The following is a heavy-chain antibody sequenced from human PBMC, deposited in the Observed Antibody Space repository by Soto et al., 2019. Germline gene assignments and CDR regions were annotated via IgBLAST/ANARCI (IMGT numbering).Heavy chain of an antibody. V-gene: IGHV4-4*07. D-gene: IGHD3-10*01. J-gene: IGHJ4*02. CDR2: IYSGGST. CDR1: GGSITTYY. CDR3: ARGPGGFGEFSLDY. Sequence: QVQLQEWGPGLVKPSETLSLTCTVSGGSITTYYWSWIRQPAGKGLEWIGRIYSGGSTNYNPSLRSRVTVSVDMSKNQFSLKLSSVTAADTAVYYGARGPGGFGEFSLDYWGQGNLVTVSS.